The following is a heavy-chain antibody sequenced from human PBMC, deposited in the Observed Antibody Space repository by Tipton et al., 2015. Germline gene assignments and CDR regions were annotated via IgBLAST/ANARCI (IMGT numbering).Heavy chain of an antibody. CDR1: GGSIRSVAYY. Sequence: TLSLTCTVSGGSIRSVAYYWAWIRQPPGKGLEWIGSINHSGRTYYNPSLMSRVTMSVDTSKEKFSLRLRSVTAIDTAVYYCARRIGWFDYWSQGTLVTVSS. CDR2: INHSGRT. CDR3: ARRIGWFDY. D-gene: IGHD2-2*03. V-gene: IGHV4-39*01. J-gene: IGHJ4*02.